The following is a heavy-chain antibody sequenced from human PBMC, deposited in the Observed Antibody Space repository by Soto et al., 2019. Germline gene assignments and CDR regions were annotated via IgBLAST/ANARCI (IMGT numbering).Heavy chain of an antibody. D-gene: IGHD4-17*01. CDR3: ARFPAHDYGGLDAFDI. CDR2: IIPIFGTV. CDR1: GGTFSSYA. Sequence: QVQLVQSGAEVKKPGSSVKVSCKASGGTFSSYAISWVRQAPGQGLEWMGGIIPIFGTVNYAQKFQGRVTITADESTSTAYMELSSLRSEDTAVYYCARFPAHDYGGLDAFDIWGQGTMVTVSS. J-gene: IGHJ3*02. V-gene: IGHV1-69*12.